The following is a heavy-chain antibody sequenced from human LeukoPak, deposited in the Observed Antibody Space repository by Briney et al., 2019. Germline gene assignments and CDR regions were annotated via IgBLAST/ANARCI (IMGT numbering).Heavy chain of an antibody. CDR1: GFTVRDTY. D-gene: IGHD1-26*01. CDR2: IYSGGNT. J-gene: IGHJ4*02. Sequence: GGSLRLSCAASGFTVRDTYMTWVRQAPGKGLEWVSVIYSGGNTYYADSVKGRFTTSRDNAKNTLFLQMNSLRAEDTAVYFCARGGSVGSYYYFDYWGQGTLVTVSS. CDR3: ARGGSVGSYYYFDY. V-gene: IGHV3-53*01.